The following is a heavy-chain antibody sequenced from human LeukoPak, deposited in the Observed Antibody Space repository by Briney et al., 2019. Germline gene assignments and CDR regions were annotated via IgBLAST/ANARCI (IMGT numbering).Heavy chain of an antibody. Sequence: PSETLSLTCTVSGGSISSYYWSWIRQPAGKGLEWIGRIYTSGSTNYNPSLKSRVTMSVDTSKNQFSLKLSSVTAADTAVYYCARGSLRFLDSMNWFDTLGQGTLVTVSS. D-gene: IGHD3-3*01. J-gene: IGHJ5*02. V-gene: IGHV4-4*07. CDR1: GGSISSYY. CDR2: IYTSGST. CDR3: ARGSLRFLDSMNWFDT.